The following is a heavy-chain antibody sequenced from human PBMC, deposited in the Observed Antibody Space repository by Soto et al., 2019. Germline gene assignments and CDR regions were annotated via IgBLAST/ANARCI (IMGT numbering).Heavy chain of an antibody. D-gene: IGHD1-20*01. Sequence: QVQLQESGPGLVKPSQTLSLTCTVSGGSISSGGYYWSWIRQHPGKGLEWIGYIYYSGSTYYNTSLTSRVTISVDTSKNQFSMKLSSVTAADTAVYYFARVGGINWFDPWGQGTLVTVSS. CDR1: GGSISSGGYY. J-gene: IGHJ5*02. V-gene: IGHV4-31*03. CDR3: ARVGGINWFDP. CDR2: IYYSGST.